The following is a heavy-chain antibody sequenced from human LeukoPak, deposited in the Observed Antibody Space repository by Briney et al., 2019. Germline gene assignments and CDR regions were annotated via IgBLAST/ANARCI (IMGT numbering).Heavy chain of an antibody. J-gene: IGHJ4*02. V-gene: IGHV3-23*01. Sequence: GGSLGLSCAASGFTFSSYAMSWVRQAPGKGLEWVSAISGSGGSTYYADSVKGRFTISRDNSKNTLYLQMNSLRAEDTAVYYCAIFPTRITISDYWGQGTLVTVSS. CDR2: ISGSGGST. CDR1: GFTFSSYA. D-gene: IGHD3-3*01. CDR3: AIFPTRITISDY.